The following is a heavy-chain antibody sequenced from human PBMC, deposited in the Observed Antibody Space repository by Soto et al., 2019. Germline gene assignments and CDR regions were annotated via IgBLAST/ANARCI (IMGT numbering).Heavy chain of an antibody. CDR3: ASTLQYCTSTSCYTWGGFEY. J-gene: IGHJ4*02. CDR2: ISSSSSTI. D-gene: IGHD2-2*02. Sequence: GGSLRLSCAASGFTFSDYALNWVRQAPGEGLEWISYISSSSSTIYFADSLKGRFTISRDNAKNSLYLQMNSLRDEDTAVYYCASTLQYCTSTSCYTWGGFEYWGQGTLVTVSS. CDR1: GFTFSDYA. V-gene: IGHV3-48*02.